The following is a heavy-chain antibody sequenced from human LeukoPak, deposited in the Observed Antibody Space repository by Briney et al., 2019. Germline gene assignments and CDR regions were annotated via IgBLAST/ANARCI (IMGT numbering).Heavy chain of an antibody. CDR2: ISYDGSNK. D-gene: IGHD2-2*01. CDR3: AKSEEYPLLSRVPAY. V-gene: IGHV3-30*18. CDR1: GFTFSSYG. Sequence: GGSLRLSCAASGFTFSSYGMHWVRQAPGKGLEWVAVISYDGSNKYYADSVKGRFTISRDNSKNTLYLQMNSLRAEDTAVYYCAKSEEYPLLSRVPAYWGQGTLVTVSS. J-gene: IGHJ4*02.